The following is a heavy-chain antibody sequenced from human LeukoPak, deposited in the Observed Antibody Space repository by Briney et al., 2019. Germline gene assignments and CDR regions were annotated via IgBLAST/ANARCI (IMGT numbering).Heavy chain of an antibody. D-gene: IGHD6-13*01. V-gene: IGHV1-2*02. CDR2: INPNSGGT. Sequence: GASVKVSCKASGYTFTGYYMHWVRQAPGQGLEWMGWINPNSGGTNYAQKFQGRVTMTRDTSISTAYMELSRLRSDDTAVYYCASWGLAAAAHYYYYYMDVWGKGTTVTVSS. J-gene: IGHJ6*03. CDR3: ASWGLAAAAHYYYYYMDV. CDR1: GYTFTGYY.